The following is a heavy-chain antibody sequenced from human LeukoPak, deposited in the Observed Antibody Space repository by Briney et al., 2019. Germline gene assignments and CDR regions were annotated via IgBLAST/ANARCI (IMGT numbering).Heavy chain of an antibody. CDR1: GFTFTSFG. CDR2: INGYNGNT. D-gene: IGHD6-6*01. CDR3: ARDIGSSSFQAGYHYYYMDV. V-gene: IGHV1-18*01. Sequence: GASVKVSCRASGFTFTSFGFSWVRQAPGQGLQWMGWINGYNGNTEYAQNLQGRVSMTRDISTSTVYMQLTSLRPDDTAVYYCARDIGSSSFQAGYHYYYMDVWGEGTTVTVSS. J-gene: IGHJ6*03.